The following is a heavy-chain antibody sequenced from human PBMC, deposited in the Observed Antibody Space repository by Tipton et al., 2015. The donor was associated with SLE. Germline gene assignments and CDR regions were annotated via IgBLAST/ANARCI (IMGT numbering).Heavy chain of an antibody. J-gene: IGHJ4*02. CDR1: GGSISSYH. Sequence: LRLSCTVSGGSISSYHWSWIRQPPGKGLEWIGYIYYSGSTNYNPSLKSRVTISVDTSKNQFSLKLSSVTAADTAVYYCARVSSSWGFDYWGQGTLVTVSS. D-gene: IGHD6-13*01. V-gene: IGHV4-59*01. CDR2: IYYSGST. CDR3: ARVSSSWGFDY.